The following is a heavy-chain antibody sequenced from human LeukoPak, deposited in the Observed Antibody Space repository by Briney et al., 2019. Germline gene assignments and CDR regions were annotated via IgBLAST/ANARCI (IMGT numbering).Heavy chain of an antibody. V-gene: IGHV3-23*01. Sequence: GGSLRLSCAASGFTFSSYAMSWVRQAPGKGLEWVSAISGSGGSTYYADSVKGRFTISRDNSKNTLYLQMNSLRAEDTVVYYCAKDLSWNPLYYFDYWGQGTLVTVSS. CDR1: GFTFSSYA. CDR3: AKDLSWNPLYYFDY. J-gene: IGHJ4*02. CDR2: ISGSGGST. D-gene: IGHD1-1*01.